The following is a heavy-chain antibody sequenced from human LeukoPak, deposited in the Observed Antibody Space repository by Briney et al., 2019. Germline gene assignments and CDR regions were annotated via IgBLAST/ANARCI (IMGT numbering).Heavy chain of an antibody. CDR2: MNPNSGNT. CDR3: AGGYDSSGYYLD. J-gene: IGHJ4*02. V-gene: IGHV1-8*01. Sequence: ASVKVSCKASGCTFTSYDINWVRQATGQGLEWMGWMNPNSGNTGYAQKFQGRVTMTRNTSISTAYMELSSLRSEDTAVYYCAGGYDSSGYYLDWGQGTLVTVSS. CDR1: GCTFTSYD. D-gene: IGHD3-22*01.